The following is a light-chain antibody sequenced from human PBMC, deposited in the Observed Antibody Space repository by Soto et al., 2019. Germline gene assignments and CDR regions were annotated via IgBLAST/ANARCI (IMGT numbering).Light chain of an antibody. V-gene: IGLV4-69*01. Sequence: QLVLTQSPSASASLGASVKLTCTLSSWHSSYAIAWHQKQPGKGPRYLLDLNNDGSHTKGDGIPDRFSGSSSGADRYLIISSLQSEDEADYYCQTWGTGFQFFGGGTKVTVL. CDR3: QTWGTGFQF. CDR2: LNNDGSH. CDR1: SWHSSYA. J-gene: IGLJ2*01.